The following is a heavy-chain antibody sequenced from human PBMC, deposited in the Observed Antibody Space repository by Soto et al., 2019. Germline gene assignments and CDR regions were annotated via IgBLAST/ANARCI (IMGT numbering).Heavy chain of an antibody. D-gene: IGHD3-10*01. V-gene: IGHV1-69*06. Sequence: QVQLVQSGAEVKKPGSSVKVSCKASGGTFSSYAISWVRQAPGQGLEWMGGIIPIFGTANYAQKFQGRVTITADKSTSTAYMELSSLRSEDTAVYYCARARSGSYYNPYYYYGMDVWGQGTTVTVSS. J-gene: IGHJ6*02. CDR2: IIPIFGTA. CDR1: GGTFSSYA. CDR3: ARARSGSYYNPYYYYGMDV.